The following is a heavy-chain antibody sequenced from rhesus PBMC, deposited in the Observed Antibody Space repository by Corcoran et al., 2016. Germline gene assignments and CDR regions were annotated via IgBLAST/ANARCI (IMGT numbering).Heavy chain of an antibody. J-gene: IGHJ4*01. CDR3: LRGPYPSPFDY. CDR2: ISGNSASA. Sequence: QVQLQESGPGLVKPSETLSLTCAVSGVSFSIYWWTWIRQPPGKGLEWIGDISGNSASANYNPSLQSRVTISKDASKNQFSLRLTSVTAADTAVYYCLRGPYPSPFDYWGQGVLVTVSS. V-gene: IGHV4-80*01. CDR1: GVSFSIYW.